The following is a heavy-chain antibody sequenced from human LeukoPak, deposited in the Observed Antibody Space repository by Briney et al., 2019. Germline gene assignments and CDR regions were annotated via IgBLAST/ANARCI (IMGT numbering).Heavy chain of an antibody. Sequence: PSETLSLTRTVSGGSISSGGYYWSWIRQPPGQGLEWSGNIYHSGSTYYNPSLKSRVTISVDRTKNQFSLKLSSVTAADTAVYYCASPAPIAAANYYYYMDVWGKGTTVTVSS. CDR1: GGSISSGGYY. J-gene: IGHJ6*03. D-gene: IGHD6-13*01. V-gene: IGHV4-30-2*01. CDR3: ASPAPIAAANYYYYMDV. CDR2: IYHSGST.